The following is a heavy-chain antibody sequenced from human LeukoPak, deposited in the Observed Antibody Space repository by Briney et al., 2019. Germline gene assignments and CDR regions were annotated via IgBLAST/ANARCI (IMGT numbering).Heavy chain of an antibody. CDR3: AKADATLIEMATINFDY. CDR1: GFNFSSYD. CDR2: ISGSGGST. J-gene: IGHJ4*02. V-gene: IGHV3-23*01. Sequence: GGSLRISCAASGFNFSSYDMSWLRQAQGKGLEWVSAISGSGGSTYYADSVKGRFTISRDNSKNTLYLQMNSLRAEDTAVYYCAKADATLIEMATINFDYWGQGTLVTVSS. D-gene: IGHD5-24*01.